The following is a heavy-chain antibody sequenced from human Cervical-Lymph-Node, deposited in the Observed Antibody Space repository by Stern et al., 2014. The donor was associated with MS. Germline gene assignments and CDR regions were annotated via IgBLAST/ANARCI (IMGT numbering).Heavy chain of an antibody. J-gene: IGHJ6*02. D-gene: IGHD3-16*01. V-gene: IGHV4-59*01. CDR1: GGSISSYY. CDR2: FYYSGST. Sequence: VQLVESGPGLVKPSETLSLTCTVSGGSISSYYWSWIRQPPGQGLEGIGVFYYSGSTNYNPSLKSRVTISVDPSKNQFSLKLSSVTAADTAVYYCARGRGASQYYYYGMDVWGQGTTVTVSS. CDR3: ARGRGASQYYYYGMDV.